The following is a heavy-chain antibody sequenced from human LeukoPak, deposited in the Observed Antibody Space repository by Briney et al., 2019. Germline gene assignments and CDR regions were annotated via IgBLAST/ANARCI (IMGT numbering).Heavy chain of an antibody. V-gene: IGHV1-2*06. J-gene: IGHJ4*02. D-gene: IGHD1-1*01. CDR3: ARELHVERDDY. Sequence: ASVKVSCKASGYTLTDYYMHWVRQAPGRGLEWMGRINPNSGGTNYAQKFQGRVTMTRDTSISTVYMELSRLRSDDTAVYYCARELHVERDDYWGQGTLVTVSS. CDR2: INPNSGGT. CDR1: GYTLTDYY.